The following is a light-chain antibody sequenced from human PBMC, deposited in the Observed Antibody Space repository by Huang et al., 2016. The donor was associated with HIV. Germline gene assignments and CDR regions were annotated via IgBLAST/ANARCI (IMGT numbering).Light chain of an antibody. CDR2: RAS. CDR3: QQYNTYLYT. CDR1: QNINTW. Sequence: DIQMTQSPSTLSASVGYRVTITCRASQNINTWLAWYQQKPGKAPNLRIYRASSLQIGVPSRFTGSGSGTEFTLTITSLQPDDLGTYYCQQYNTYLYTFGQGTKLEI. V-gene: IGKV1-5*03. J-gene: IGKJ2*01.